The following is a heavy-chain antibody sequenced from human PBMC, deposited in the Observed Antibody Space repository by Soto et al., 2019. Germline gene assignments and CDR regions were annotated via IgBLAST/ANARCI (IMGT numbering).Heavy chain of an antibody. CDR1: GYTFTTYD. CDR2: ISTYNGDT. V-gene: IGHV1-18*01. CDR3: ARDPYNILMVNAPNLYGMDV. J-gene: IGHJ6*02. D-gene: IGHD2-8*01. Sequence: QVQLVQSXAXVKKPGXXVKVSCKASGYTFTTYDISWVRQAPGQGLEWMGRISTYNGDTNYPQSLQGRLTMTTDTSTNTAYMELRSLRSDDTAVYYCARDPYNILMVNAPNLYGMDVWGQGTTVTVSS.